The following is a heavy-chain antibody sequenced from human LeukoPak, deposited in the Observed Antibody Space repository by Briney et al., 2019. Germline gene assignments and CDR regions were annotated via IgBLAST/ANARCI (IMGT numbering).Heavy chain of an antibody. CDR3: AREEVPSITIFGVVRTPS. D-gene: IGHD3-3*01. CDR1: GGTFSSYA. Sequence: SVKVSCKASGGTFSSYAISWVRQAPGQGLEWMGRIIPIFGTANYAQKFQGRVTITTDESTRTTYMYLSSRRSEDTAVYYCAREEVPSITIFGVVRTPSWGQGTLVTVSS. J-gene: IGHJ5*02. V-gene: IGHV1-69*05. CDR2: IIPIFGTA.